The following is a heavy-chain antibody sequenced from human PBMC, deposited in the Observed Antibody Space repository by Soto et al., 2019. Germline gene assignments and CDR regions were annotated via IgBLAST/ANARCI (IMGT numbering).Heavy chain of an antibody. V-gene: IGHV5-51*01. CDR3: ARHLLFDSGHIPPVRPDY. CDR1: GYSFRSHW. Sequence: GESLKISCKTSGYSFRSHWIGWVRQMPGKGLEWMGIIYPDDSNTRYSPSFQGQVTISADKSISTAFLQWSSLKAADSAMYYCARHLLFDSGHIPPVRPDYCGQGTLVPVSS. CDR2: IYPDDSNT. D-gene: IGHD3-9*01. J-gene: IGHJ1*01.